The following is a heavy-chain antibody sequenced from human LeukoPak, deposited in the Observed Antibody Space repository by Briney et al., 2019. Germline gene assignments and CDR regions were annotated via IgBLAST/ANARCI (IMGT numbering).Heavy chain of an antibody. CDR2: LHSNGAFT. Sequence: PGGSLRLSCSASGFTLSNYWMHWVRQAPGKGLVWVARLHSNGAFTTYADSVKGRFTISRDTAKNTLYLQMNSLRVEDTAVYYCARFVVVTAGDYWGQGTLVTVSP. D-gene: IGHD2-21*02. CDR3: ARFVVVTAGDY. J-gene: IGHJ4*01. V-gene: IGHV3-74*01. CDR1: GFTLSNYW.